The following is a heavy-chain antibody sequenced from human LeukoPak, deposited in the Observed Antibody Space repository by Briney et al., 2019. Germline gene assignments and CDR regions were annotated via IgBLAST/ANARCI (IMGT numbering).Heavy chain of an antibody. Sequence: GGSLRLSCAASGFTFSTCAMSWVRQAPGKGLEWVSGISGTTSGTYYADSVKGRFTISRDNSKNTLFLQVNSLRAEDTAVYYCAKDRVVGKVGLGAFDIWGQGTMVTVSS. D-gene: IGHD3-10*01. CDR3: AKDRVVGKVGLGAFDI. CDR1: GFTFSTCA. V-gene: IGHV3-23*01. J-gene: IGHJ3*02. CDR2: ISGTTSGT.